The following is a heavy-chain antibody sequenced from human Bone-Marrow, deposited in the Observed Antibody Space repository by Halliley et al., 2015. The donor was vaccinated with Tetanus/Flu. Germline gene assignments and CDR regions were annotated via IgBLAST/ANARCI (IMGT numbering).Heavy chain of an antibody. V-gene: IGHV3-21*01. J-gene: IGHJ4*02. CDR3: VRDAAGSRFYNHFDI. Sequence: FISTSSSSIHSADPVRGRFAISRDNARNSMFLEMNSLRAEDTAVYYCVRDAAGSRFYNHFDIWGQGTVVTVSS. CDR2: ISTSSSSI. D-gene: IGHD1-1*01.